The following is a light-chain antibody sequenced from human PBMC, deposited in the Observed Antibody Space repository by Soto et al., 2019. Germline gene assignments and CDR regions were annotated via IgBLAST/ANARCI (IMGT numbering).Light chain of an antibody. CDR1: QSISTY. Sequence: EMVLTQSPATLSLSPGERATLSCRAAQSISTYLAWYQHKPGQGPRLLIYDASKRATGIPARFSGSGSGTDFTLTISSLEPEEFSVYHCQHSGGFGQGTKLEI. CDR2: DAS. J-gene: IGKJ2*03. V-gene: IGKV3-11*01. CDR3: QHSGG.